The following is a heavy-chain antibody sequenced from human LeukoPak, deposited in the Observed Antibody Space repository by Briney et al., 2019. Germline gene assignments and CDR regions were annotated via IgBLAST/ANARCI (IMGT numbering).Heavy chain of an antibody. Sequence: PGGSLRLSCAGSGITFSGYEMNCVRQAPGKGLEWVSSISRSAVTIYYADSVKGRFTISRDNAKNSLFLQMNSLRAEDTAVYYCARVGVFSSSWLLYWGQGTLVTVSS. CDR3: ARVGVFSSSWLLY. CDR2: ISRSAVTI. J-gene: IGHJ4*02. CDR1: GITFSGYE. V-gene: IGHV3-48*03. D-gene: IGHD6-13*01.